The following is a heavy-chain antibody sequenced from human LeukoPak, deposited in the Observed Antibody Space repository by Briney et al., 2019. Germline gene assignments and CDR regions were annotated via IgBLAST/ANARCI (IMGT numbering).Heavy chain of an antibody. CDR2: IHHSGST. CDR3: ARLGYCSSTSCYPDY. D-gene: IGHD2-2*01. Sequence: SDTLSLTCAVSGYSISSLYYWGWIRQPPGKGLEWITSIHHSGSTDYNPSLKSRVTISVDTSKNQFSLKLRYVTAADTAVYYCARLGYCSSTSCYPDYWGQRTLVTVSS. J-gene: IGHJ4*02. V-gene: IGHV4-38-2*01. CDR1: GYSISSLYY.